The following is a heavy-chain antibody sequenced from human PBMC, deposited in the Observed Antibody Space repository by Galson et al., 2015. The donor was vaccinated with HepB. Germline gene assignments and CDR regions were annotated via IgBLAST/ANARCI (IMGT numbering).Heavy chain of an antibody. CDR2: ISYDGSNK. J-gene: IGHJ4*02. CDR1: GFTFSSYA. D-gene: IGHD4-17*01. Sequence: SLRLSCAASGFTFSSYAMHWVRQAPGKGLEWVAVISYDGSNKYYADSVKGRFTISRDNSKNTLYLQMNSLRAEDTAVYYCARNYGDYGDYFDYWGQGTLVTVSS. V-gene: IGHV3-30*04. CDR3: ARNYGDYGDYFDY.